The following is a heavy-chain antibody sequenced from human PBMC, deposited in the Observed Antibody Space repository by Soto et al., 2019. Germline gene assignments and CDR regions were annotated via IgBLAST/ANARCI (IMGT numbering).Heavy chain of an antibody. V-gene: IGHV3-30*18. CDR1: GFTFSSYD. CDR3: AKADYSSSWYYFDY. Sequence: QVQLVESGGGVVQPGRSLRLSCAASGFTFSSYDMHWVRQAPGKGLEWVAVISYDGSNKYYADSVKGRFTISRDNSKNTLYLQMNSLRAEDTAVYYCAKADYSSSWYYFDYWGQGTLVTVSS. J-gene: IGHJ4*02. D-gene: IGHD6-13*01. CDR2: ISYDGSNK.